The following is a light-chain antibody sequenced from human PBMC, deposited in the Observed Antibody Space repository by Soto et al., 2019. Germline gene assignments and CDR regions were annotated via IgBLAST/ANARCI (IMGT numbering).Light chain of an antibody. CDR1: QSVSSN. Sequence: EIVRTQSPATLSVSLGERATICCRASQSVSSNLAWYKQKPGQSPSLLIYDASNRATGIPARFSASGSGTDFTLTISSLQPEDFAFDFCQRRSHWPTLSQETKGEIK. CDR2: DAS. J-gene: IGKJ1*01. CDR3: QRRSHWPT. V-gene: IGKV3-11*01.